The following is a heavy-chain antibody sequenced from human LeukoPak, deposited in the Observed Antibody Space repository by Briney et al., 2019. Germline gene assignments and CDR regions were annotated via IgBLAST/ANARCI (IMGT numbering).Heavy chain of an antibody. CDR3: ARHRLYGGGVDASDM. CDR2: IYPGDSDT. V-gene: IGHV5-51*01. D-gene: IGHD6-19*01. Sequence: GESLKTSGKGSGYSFTTYWMGRVRQMPGKGLELMGIIYPGDSDTRYSPSFQGQVTISPDKSISAAYLQWRSPKASDTAMYYCARHRLYGGGVDASDMWRERPMVTVSS. CDR1: GYSFTTYW. J-gene: IGHJ3*02.